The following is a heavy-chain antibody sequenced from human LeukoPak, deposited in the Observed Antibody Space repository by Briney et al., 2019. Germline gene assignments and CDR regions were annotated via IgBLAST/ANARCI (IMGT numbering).Heavy chain of an antibody. D-gene: IGHD3-3*01. J-gene: IGHJ3*02. CDR1: GYTFTRNH. CDR3: ARDAGYYDFWSGSYVFDI. V-gene: IGHV1-46*01. CDR2: INPSTGIT. Sequence: ASVKVSCKASGYTFTRNHLNWVRQAPGQGLEWMGIINPSTGITSYAQKFQGRVTMIRDTSTSTVYMELSSLRSEDTAVYYCARDAGYYDFWSGSYVFDIWGPGKMVTVSS.